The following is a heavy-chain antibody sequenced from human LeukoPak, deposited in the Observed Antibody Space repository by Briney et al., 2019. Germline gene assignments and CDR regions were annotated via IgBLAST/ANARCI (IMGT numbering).Heavy chain of an antibody. D-gene: IGHD6-19*01. J-gene: IGHJ4*02. Sequence: GGSLRLSCAASGFTFSSYSMNWVRQAPGKELEWVSSISSSSSYIYYADSVKGRFTISRDNAKNSLYLQMNSLRAEDTAVYYCARGGYSSGWYLGGFDYWGQGTLVTVSS. CDR1: GFTFSSYS. CDR2: ISSSSSYI. V-gene: IGHV3-21*01. CDR3: ARGGYSSGWYLGGFDY.